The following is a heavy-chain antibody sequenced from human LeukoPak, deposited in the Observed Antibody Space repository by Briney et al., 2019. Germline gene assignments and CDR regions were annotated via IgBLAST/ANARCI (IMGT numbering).Heavy chain of an antibody. CDR1: GFSFSSYS. CDR3: AKDHSPFCTNGVCRGSDY. J-gene: IGHJ4*02. Sequence: GGSLRLSCAASGFSFSSYSMHWVRQAPGKGLEYVSAITSDGVSTYYANSVKGRFTISRDNSKNTLYLQMNSLRAEDTAVYYCAKDHSPFCTNGVCRGSDYWGQGTLVTVSS. V-gene: IGHV3-64*01. CDR2: ITSDGVST. D-gene: IGHD2-8*01.